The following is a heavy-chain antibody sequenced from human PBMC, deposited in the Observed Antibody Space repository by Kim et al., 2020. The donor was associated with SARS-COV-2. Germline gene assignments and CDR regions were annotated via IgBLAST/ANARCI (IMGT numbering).Heavy chain of an antibody. CDR1: GYSFTSYW. Sequence: GESLKISCKGSGYSFTSYWISWVRQMPGKGLEWMGRIDPSDSYTNYSPSFQGHVTISADKSISTAYLQWSSLKASDTAMYYCARQVRYYYGSGRRGFDPWGQGTLVTVSS. CDR3: ARQVRYYYGSGRRGFDP. D-gene: IGHD3-10*01. CDR2: IDPSDSYT. V-gene: IGHV5-10-1*01. J-gene: IGHJ5*02.